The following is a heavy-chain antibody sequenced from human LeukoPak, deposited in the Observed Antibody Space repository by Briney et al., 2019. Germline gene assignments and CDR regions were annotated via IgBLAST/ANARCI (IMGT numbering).Heavy chain of an antibody. CDR2: IYDGGST. CDR3: ARAGGSTSIYFYGLDV. D-gene: IGHD2-2*01. V-gene: IGHV4-59*01. J-gene: IGHJ6*02. CDR1: GGSMSSYY. Sequence: PSETLSLTCSVSGGSMSSYYWNWIRQFPGKGLEWIGYIYDGGSTSYNPSLKSRITISVDTSKPQFSLKLTSVTAADTAVYYCARAGGSTSIYFYGLDVWGQGTTVTVSS.